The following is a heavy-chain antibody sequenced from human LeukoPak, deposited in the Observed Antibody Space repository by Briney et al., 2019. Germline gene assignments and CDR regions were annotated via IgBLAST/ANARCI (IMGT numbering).Heavy chain of an antibody. Sequence: ASVKVSCKASGYTFTSYYMNWVRQAPGQGLEWMGIINPSGASTSYAQKFQGRVTMTRNTSISTAYMELSSLRSEDTAVYYCARGRGGSGSPLLLDYWGQGTLVTVSS. V-gene: IGHV1-46*01. D-gene: IGHD3-10*01. CDR3: ARGRGGSGSPLLLDY. CDR2: INPSGAST. J-gene: IGHJ4*02. CDR1: GYTFTSYY.